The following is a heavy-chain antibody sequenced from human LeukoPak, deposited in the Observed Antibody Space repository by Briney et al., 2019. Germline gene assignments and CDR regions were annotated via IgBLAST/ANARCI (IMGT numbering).Heavy chain of an antibody. CDR1: GYSFTSYW. Sequence: GESLKISCKGSGYSFTSYWIGWVRQMPGKGLEWMGIIYPGDSDTRYSPSFQGQVTISADKSISPAYLQWSSLKASDTAMYYCARRTYYYDSSGYEGYYFDYWGQGTLVTVSS. V-gene: IGHV5-51*01. CDR2: IYPGDSDT. CDR3: ARRTYYYDSSGYEGYYFDY. D-gene: IGHD3-22*01. J-gene: IGHJ4*02.